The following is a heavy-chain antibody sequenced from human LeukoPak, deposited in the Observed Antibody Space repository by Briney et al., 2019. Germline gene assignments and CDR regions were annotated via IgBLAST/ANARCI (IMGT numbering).Heavy chain of an antibody. J-gene: IGHJ1*01. D-gene: IGHD2-21*02. CDR2: IKEDGGEK. Sequence: GGSLRLSCAASGFTFSSYWMTWVRQAPGKGLEWVANIKEDGGEKYYVDSVKGRFTISRDNAQNSTYLQMNSLRVEDTAVYYCTSWGDTTAEYFQRWGQGTLVTVSS. CDR1: GFTFSSYW. V-gene: IGHV3-7*01. CDR3: TSWGDTTAEYFQR.